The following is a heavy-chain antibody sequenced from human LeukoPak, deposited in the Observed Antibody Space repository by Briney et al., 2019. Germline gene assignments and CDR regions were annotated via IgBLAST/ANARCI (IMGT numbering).Heavy chain of an antibody. CDR1: GYTFTSYG. D-gene: IGHD5-18*01. J-gene: IGHJ4*02. Sequence: ASVKVSCKASGYTFTSYGINWVRQAPGQGLEWMGWINTNTGNPTYAQGFTGRFVFSLDTSVSTAYLQISSLKADDTAVYYCAREVAIGRAAMEGLLHWGQGTLVTVSS. V-gene: IGHV7-4-1*02. CDR2: INTNTGNP. CDR3: AREVAIGRAAMEGLLH.